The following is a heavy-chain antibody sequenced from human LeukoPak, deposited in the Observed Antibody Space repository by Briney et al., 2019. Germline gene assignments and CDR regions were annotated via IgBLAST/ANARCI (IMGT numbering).Heavy chain of an antibody. CDR1: GGSISSGDYY. J-gene: IGHJ5*02. V-gene: IGHV4-30-4*08. CDR2: IYYSGST. Sequence: SETLSLTCTVSGGSISSGDYYWSWIRQPPGKGLVWIGYIYYSGSTYYNPSLKSRVTISVDTSKNQFSLKPSSVTAADTAVYYCAREPYDSSGYVNWFDPWGQGTLVTVSS. D-gene: IGHD3-22*01. CDR3: AREPYDSSGYVNWFDP.